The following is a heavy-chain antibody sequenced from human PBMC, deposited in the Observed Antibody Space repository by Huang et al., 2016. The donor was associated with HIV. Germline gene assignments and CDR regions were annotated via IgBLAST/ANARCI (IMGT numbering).Heavy chain of an antibody. CDR1: DASFDGYF. D-gene: IGHD5-12*01. CDR2: INDRTEM. V-gene: IGHV4-34*01. J-gene: IGHJ5*02. Sequence: QVRLNQWGAGLLKPAETLSLTCAVSDASFDGYFWTWIRQSPGQGLEWIGEINDRTEMNFHPSFGSRLRLTVDTSKKQFSRGLRSVTAADTGVYFCAKRGRGRSGYGYIGYFDAWAQGSLVTV. CDR3: AKRGRGRSGYGYIGYFDA.